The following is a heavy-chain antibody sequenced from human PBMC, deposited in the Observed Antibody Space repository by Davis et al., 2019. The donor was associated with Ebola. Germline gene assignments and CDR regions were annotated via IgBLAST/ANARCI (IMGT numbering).Heavy chain of an antibody. D-gene: IGHD2-2*01. J-gene: IGHJ6*03. Sequence: PSETLSLTCAVSGGSISSGGYSWSWIRQPPGKGLEWIGYIYHSGSTYYNPSLKSRVTISVDTSKNQFSLKLSSVTAADTAVYYCARHNSRYCSSTSCYYYYYMDVWGKGTTVTVSS. CDR1: GGSISSGGYS. CDR3: ARHNSRYCSSTSCYYYYYMDV. CDR2: IYHSGST. V-gene: IGHV4-30-2*01.